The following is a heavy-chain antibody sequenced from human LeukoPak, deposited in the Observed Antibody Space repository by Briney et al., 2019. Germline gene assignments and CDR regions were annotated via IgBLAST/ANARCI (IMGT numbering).Heavy chain of an antibody. D-gene: IGHD1-26*01. J-gene: IGHJ6*03. CDR2: IYTSGST. V-gene: IGHV4-61*02. CDR1: GDSISSGSYY. CDR3: ASYSGSYLYYYYYMDV. Sequence: ASETLSLTCTVSGDSISSGSYYWSWIRQPAGKGLEWVGRIYTSGSTDYNPSLKSRLTISVDTSKNQFSLKLSSVTAADTAVYYCASYSGSYLYYYYYMDVWGKGTTVTVSS.